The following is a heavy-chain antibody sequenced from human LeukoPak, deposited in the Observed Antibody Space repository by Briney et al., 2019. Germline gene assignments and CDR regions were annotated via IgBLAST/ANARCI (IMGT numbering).Heavy chain of an antibody. V-gene: IGHV1-46*01. CDR2: INPSGGST. D-gene: IGHD1-26*01. J-gene: IGHJ4*02. CDR3: AREAGGVGSYYQLDY. CDR1: GYTFTSYG. Sequence: ASVKVSCKASGYTFTSYGISWVRQAPGQGLEWMGIINPSGGSTSYAQKFQGRVTMTRDTSTSTVYMELSSLRSEDTAVYYCAREAGGVGSYYQLDYWGQGTLVTVSS.